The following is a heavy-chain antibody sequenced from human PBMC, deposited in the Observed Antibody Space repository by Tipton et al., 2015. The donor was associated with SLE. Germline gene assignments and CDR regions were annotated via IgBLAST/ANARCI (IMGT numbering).Heavy chain of an antibody. D-gene: IGHD6-13*01. CDR1: GFTFSSYA. CDR3: AKDGSSSWTPGYFDY. Sequence: SLRLSCAASGFTFSSYAMSWVRQAPGKGLEWVSAISGSGGSTYYADSVKGRFTISRDNSKNTLYLQMNSLRAEDTAVYYCAKDGSSSWTPGYFDYWGQGTLVTVSS. CDR2: ISGSGGST. V-gene: IGHV3-23*01. J-gene: IGHJ4*02.